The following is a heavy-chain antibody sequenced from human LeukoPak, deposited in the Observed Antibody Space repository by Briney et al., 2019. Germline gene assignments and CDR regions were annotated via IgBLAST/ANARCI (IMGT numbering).Heavy chain of an antibody. CDR3: ARHYGSSLPD. D-gene: IGHD6-13*01. J-gene: IGHJ1*01. V-gene: IGHV1-2*02. Sequence: ASVKVSCKASGYSFSDYYMNWVRQAPGQGLEWMGWIKPNSGGTDYAQKFQGRVTMTRDTSISTAYMELSRLTSDDTAVYYRARHYGSSLPDWGQGTLVTVSS. CDR2: IKPNSGGT. CDR1: GYSFSDYY.